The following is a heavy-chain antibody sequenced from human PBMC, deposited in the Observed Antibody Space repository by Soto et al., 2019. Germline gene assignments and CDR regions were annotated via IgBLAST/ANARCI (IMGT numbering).Heavy chain of an antibody. CDR3: ARDGPGGWFDP. V-gene: IGHV1-58*02. J-gene: IGHJ5*02. CDR1: GYTFTSYA. Sequence: ASVNVYCKASGYTFTSYAMHWVRQAPGQRLEWIGWIVVGSGNTNYAQKFQERVTITRDMSTSTAYMELSSLRSEDTAVYYCARDGPGGWFDPWGQGTLVTVSS. CDR2: IVVGSGNT. D-gene: IGHD3-10*01.